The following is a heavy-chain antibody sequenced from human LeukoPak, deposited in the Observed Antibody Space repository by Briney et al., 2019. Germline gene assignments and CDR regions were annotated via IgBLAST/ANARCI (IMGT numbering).Heavy chain of an antibody. CDR3: AKEGRVAADTGDYLDY. CDR1: GFTFSSYA. Sequence: GGCLRLSCAASGFTFSSYAMSWVRQAPGKGLEGVSGISGSGDTTKYADSVKGRFTISRDNSKNTLYLQMNSLRADDTAVYYCAKEGRVAADTGDYLDYWGQGTLVTVSS. CDR2: ISGSGDTT. V-gene: IGHV3-23*01. D-gene: IGHD6-13*01. J-gene: IGHJ4*02.